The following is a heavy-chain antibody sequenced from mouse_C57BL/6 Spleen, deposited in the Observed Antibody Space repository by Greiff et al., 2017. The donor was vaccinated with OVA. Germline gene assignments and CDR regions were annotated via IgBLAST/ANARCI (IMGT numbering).Heavy chain of an antibody. J-gene: IGHJ3*01. CDR3: AREGTSWFAY. CDR1: GFTFSSYA. Sequence: EVQRVESGGGLVKPGGSLKLSCAASGFTFSSYAMSWVRQTPEKRLEWVATISDGGSYTYYPDNVKGRFTITRDNAKNNLYLQMSHLKSEDTAIYYCAREGTSWFAYWGQGTLVTVSA. CDR2: ISDGGSYT. V-gene: IGHV5-4*01.